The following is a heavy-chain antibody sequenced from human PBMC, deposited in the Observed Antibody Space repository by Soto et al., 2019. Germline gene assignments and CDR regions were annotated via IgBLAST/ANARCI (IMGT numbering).Heavy chain of an antibody. CDR2: INAGNGNT. CDR3: AILTGPPHGSPEFDP. CDR1: GYTFTSYA. J-gene: IGHJ5*02. Sequence: GASVKVSCKDSGYTFTSYAMHWVRQAPGQRLEWMGWINAGNGNTKYSQKFQGRVTITRDTSASTAYMELSSLRSEDTAVYYCAILTGPPHGSPEFDPWGQGTLVTVSS. D-gene: IGHD3-9*01. V-gene: IGHV1-3*01.